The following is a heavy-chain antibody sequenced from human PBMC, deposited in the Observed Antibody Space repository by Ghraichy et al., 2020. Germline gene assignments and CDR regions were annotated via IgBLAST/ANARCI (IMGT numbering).Heavy chain of an antibody. J-gene: IGHJ4*02. Sequence: GGSLRLSCAASGFTFSSYAMSWVRQAPGKGLEWVSAISGSGGSTYYADSVKGRFTISRDNSKNTLYLQMNSLRAEDTAVYYCAKDQGPTYYDFWSGRPNFDYWGQGTLVTVSS. CDR2: ISGSGGST. V-gene: IGHV3-23*01. CDR1: GFTFSSYA. D-gene: IGHD3-3*01. CDR3: AKDQGPTYYDFWSGRPNFDY.